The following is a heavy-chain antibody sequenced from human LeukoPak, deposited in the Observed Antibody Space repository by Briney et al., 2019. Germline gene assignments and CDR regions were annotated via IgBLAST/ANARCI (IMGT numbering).Heavy chain of an antibody. CDR3: ARSEHSSSSFDY. CDR1: GFTLSSYS. D-gene: IGHD6-6*01. Sequence: PGGSLRLSCAASGFTLSSYSMNWVRQAPGKGLEWVSYISSSSTHIYYADSVKGRFTISRDNARNSLYLQMNSLRAEDMAIYYCARSEHSSSSFDYWGQGTLVTVSS. V-gene: IGHV3-21*01. J-gene: IGHJ4*02. CDR2: ISSSSTHI.